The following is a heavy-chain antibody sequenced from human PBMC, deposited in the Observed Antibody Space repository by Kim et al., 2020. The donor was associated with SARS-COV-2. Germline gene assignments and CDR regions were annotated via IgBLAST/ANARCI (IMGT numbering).Heavy chain of an antibody. V-gene: IGHV1-18*01. J-gene: IGHJ4*02. CDR1: GYTYTNYG. Sequence: ASVKVSCKTSGYTYTNYGISWVRQAPGQGLEWMGWISAYNEDTIYAQKFQNRVIVTTDASTRTAYMELRSLRSDDTAVYYCARDKGQLVLPHFDHWGQGTLVTVSS. D-gene: IGHD6-6*01. CDR2: ISAYNEDT. CDR3: ARDKGQLVLPHFDH.